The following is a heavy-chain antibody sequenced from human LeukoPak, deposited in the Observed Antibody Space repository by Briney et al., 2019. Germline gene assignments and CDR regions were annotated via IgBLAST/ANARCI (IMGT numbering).Heavy chain of an antibody. D-gene: IGHD3-3*01. J-gene: IGHJ6*03. Sequence: PGGSLRPSCAASGFTFDDHGMSWVRQVPGKGLEWVSGINWNGGSTGYADPVKGRFTISRDNSKNTLFLQMNSLRAEDTAVYYCAKSGAFWSGYRSDYYYYMDVWGKGTTVTVSS. CDR2: INWNGGST. CDR1: GFTFDDHG. V-gene: IGHV3-20*04. CDR3: AKSGAFWSGYRSDYYYYMDV.